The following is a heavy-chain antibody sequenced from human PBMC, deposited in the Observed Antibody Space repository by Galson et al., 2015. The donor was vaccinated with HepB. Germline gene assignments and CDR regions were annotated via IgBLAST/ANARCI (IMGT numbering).Heavy chain of an antibody. Sequence: SCKASGYTFTSYGISWVRQAPGQGLEWMGWISAYNGNTNYAQKLQGRVTMTTDTSTSTAYMELRSLRSDDTAVYYCARVSGGGYYGSGSRDYWGQGTLVTVSS. J-gene: IGHJ4*02. CDR3: ARVSGGGYYGSGSRDY. CDR2: ISAYNGNT. V-gene: IGHV1-18*01. D-gene: IGHD3-10*01. CDR1: GYTFTSYG.